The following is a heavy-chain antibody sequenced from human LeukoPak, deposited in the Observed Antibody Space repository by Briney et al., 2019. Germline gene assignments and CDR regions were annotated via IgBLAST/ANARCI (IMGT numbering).Heavy chain of an antibody. V-gene: IGHV3-21*01. CDR1: GFTFSSYS. CDR2: TTSSSSYI. CDR3: ARVRGGYSYGYGALDI. D-gene: IGHD5-18*01. J-gene: IGHJ3*02. Sequence: GGSPRLSCAASGFTFSSYSMDWVRQAPGKGLEWVSSTTSSSSYIYYADSVKGRFTISRDNAKNSLYLQINSLRAEDTAVYYCARVRGGYSYGYGALDIWGQGTVVTVSS.